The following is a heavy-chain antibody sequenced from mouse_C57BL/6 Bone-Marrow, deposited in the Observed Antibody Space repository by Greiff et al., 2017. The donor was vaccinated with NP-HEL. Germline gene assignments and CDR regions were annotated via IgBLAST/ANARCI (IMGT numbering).Heavy chain of an antibody. Sequence: VQLKESVAELVRPGASVKLSCTASGFNIKNTYMHWVKQRPEQGLEWIGRIDPANGDTKYAPKFQGKATITADTSSNTAYLQLSSLTSEDTAIYYCARSRYYYGSSYYYYAMDYWGQGTSVTVSS. D-gene: IGHD1-1*01. J-gene: IGHJ4*01. CDR2: IDPANGDT. V-gene: IGHV14-3*01. CDR3: ARSRYYYGSSYYYYAMDY. CDR1: GFNIKNTY.